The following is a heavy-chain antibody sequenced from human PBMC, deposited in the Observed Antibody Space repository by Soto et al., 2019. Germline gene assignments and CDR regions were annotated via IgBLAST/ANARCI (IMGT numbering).Heavy chain of an antibody. J-gene: IGHJ4*02. D-gene: IGHD3-22*01. CDR3: ARNFYDTGNHYARIDY. Sequence: GPTLVNPTQTLTLTCTFSGFSFSTSGMCVSWIRQPPGKALEWLALIDWDDDKFYLTSLKTRLTISRDTSKNQVVLTMTNMDPLDTATYYCARNFYDTGNHYARIDYWGPGTLVTVSS. CDR1: GFSFSTSGMC. CDR2: IDWDDDK. V-gene: IGHV2-70*01.